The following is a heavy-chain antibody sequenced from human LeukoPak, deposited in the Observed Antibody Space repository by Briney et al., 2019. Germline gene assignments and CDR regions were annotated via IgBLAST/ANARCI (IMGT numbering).Heavy chain of an antibody. V-gene: IGHV3-11*01. Sequence: GGSLRLSCAASGFTFSDYYMGWIRQAPGKGLEWVSYISSSGSTIYYADSVKGRFTISRDNAKNSLYLQMNSLRAEDTAVYYCARDKDYILWFDPWGQGTLVTVSS. CDR2: ISSSGSTI. CDR3: ARDKDYILWFDP. J-gene: IGHJ5*02. D-gene: IGHD4-11*01. CDR1: GFTFSDYY.